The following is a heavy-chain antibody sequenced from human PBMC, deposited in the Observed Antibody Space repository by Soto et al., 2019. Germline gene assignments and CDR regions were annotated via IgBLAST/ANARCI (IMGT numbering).Heavy chain of an antibody. CDR1: GFTFSSYE. Sequence: LSCAASGFTFSSYEMNWVRQAPGKGLEWVSYISNGGTTVYYADSVKGRFTISRDNAKNSLFLQMDSLRAEDTAVYYCATFPRSSKRGYWGQGTLVTVSS. V-gene: IGHV3-48*03. CDR2: ISNGGTTV. J-gene: IGHJ4*02. CDR3: ATFPRSSKRGY. D-gene: IGHD4-4*01.